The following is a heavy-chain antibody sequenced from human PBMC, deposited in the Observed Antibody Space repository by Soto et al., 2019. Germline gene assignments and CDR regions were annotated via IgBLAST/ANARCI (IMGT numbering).Heavy chain of an antibody. CDR3: ARDLVTVAGPYYYYGMDV. Sequence: GASVKVSCTASGYTFTSYYMHWVRQAPGQGLEWMGIINPSGGSTSYAQKFQGRVTMTRDTSTSTVYMELSSLRSEDTAVYYCARDLVTVAGPYYYYGMDVWGQGTTVTVSS. J-gene: IGHJ6*02. V-gene: IGHV1-46*01. CDR1: GYTFTSYY. CDR2: INPSGGST. D-gene: IGHD6-19*01.